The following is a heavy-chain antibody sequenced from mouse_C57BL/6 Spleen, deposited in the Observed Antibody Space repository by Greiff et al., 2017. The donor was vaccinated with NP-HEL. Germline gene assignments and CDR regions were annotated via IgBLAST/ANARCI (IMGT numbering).Heavy chain of an antibody. V-gene: IGHV5-6*01. CDR3: ARPSYYDYDRYAMDY. CDR2: ISSGGSYT. Sequence: EVQLVESGGDLVKPGGSLKLSCAASGFTFSSYGMSWVRQTPDKRLEWVATISSGGSYTYYPDSVKGRFTISRDNAKNTLYLQMSSLKSEDTAMYYCARPSYYDYDRYAMDYWGQGTSVTVSS. D-gene: IGHD2-4*01. J-gene: IGHJ4*01. CDR1: GFTFSSYG.